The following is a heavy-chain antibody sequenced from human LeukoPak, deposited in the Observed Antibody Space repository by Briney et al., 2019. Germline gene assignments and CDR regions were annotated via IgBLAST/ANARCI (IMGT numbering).Heavy chain of an antibody. J-gene: IGHJ4*02. CDR2: IYPGDSDT. CDR1: GYNFASHL. V-gene: IGHV5-51*01. CDR3: AREAAETDGYNSAFDY. Sequence: GESLKISCKGSGYNFASHLIGGVRQMPGKGLEWMGIIYPGDSDTTYSPSFQDQVTISVDKSIATAYLQWSSLKAADTAIYYCAREAAETDGYNSAFDYWGQGTLVTVAS. D-gene: IGHD5-24*01.